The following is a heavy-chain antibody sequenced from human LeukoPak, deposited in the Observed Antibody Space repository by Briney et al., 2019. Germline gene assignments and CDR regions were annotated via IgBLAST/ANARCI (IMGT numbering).Heavy chain of an antibody. CDR2: INHSGST. D-gene: IGHD3-22*01. Sequence: PSETLSLTCAVYGGSFSGYYWSWIRQPPGKGLEWIGEINHSGSTNYNPSLKSRVTISVDTSKNQFSLKLSSVTAADTAVYYCARRFLGYYDSSGYYYFDYWGQGTLVTVSS. J-gene: IGHJ4*02. CDR1: GGSFSGYY. V-gene: IGHV4-34*01. CDR3: ARRFLGYYDSSGYYYFDY.